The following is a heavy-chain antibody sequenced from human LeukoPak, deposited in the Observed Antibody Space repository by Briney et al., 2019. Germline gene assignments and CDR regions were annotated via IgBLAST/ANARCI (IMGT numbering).Heavy chain of an antibody. V-gene: IGHV3-11*06. CDR1: GFTFSDYY. Sequence: GGSLRLSCAASGFTFSDYYMSWIRQAPGKGLEWVSSISSSSSYIYYADSVKGRFTISRDNAKNSLYLQMNSLRAEDTAVYYCARQYSSSWGPPTLDYWGQGTLVTVSS. D-gene: IGHD6-13*01. CDR2: ISSSSSYI. CDR3: ARQYSSSWGPPTLDY. J-gene: IGHJ4*02.